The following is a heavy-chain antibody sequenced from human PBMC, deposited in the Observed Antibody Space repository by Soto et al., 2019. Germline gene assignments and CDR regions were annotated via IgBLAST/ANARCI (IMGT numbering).Heavy chain of an antibody. D-gene: IGHD3-10*01. J-gene: IGHJ4*02. CDR3: ARDKMIYTFGSGTFDY. V-gene: IGHV1-18*04. Sequence: PGPSVKVSCKASGFTFRSFGISWVRQAPGQGLEWMGWISAYNGDTDIAQKVQGRLTLTTDTSTNTAYMELRRLTSDDTAVYYCARDKMIYTFGSGTFDYWGQGTVVTVSS. CDR1: GFTFRSFG. CDR2: ISAYNGDT.